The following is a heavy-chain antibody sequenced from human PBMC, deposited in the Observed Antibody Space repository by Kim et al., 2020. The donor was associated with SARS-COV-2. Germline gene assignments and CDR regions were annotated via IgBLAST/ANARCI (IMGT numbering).Heavy chain of an antibody. D-gene: IGHD2-21*02. V-gene: IGHV3-7*03. Sequence: GGSLRLSCAASGFTFGTYWMSWVRQAPGKGLEWVANIKEDESEKYYVDSVKGRFTISRDNAKNSLYLQMNTLTAEDTGVYYRARQMVTGTGASSYGVDVWGQGTTVTVSS. CDR1: GFTFGTYW. CDR2: IKEDESEK. CDR3: ARQMVTGTGASSYGVDV. J-gene: IGHJ6*02.